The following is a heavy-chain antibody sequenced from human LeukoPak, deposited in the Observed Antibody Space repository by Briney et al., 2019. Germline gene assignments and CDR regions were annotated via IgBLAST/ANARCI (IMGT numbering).Heavy chain of an antibody. Sequence: SETLSLTCTVSGGSISSYYWSWVRQPPAKGLEWIEYIYYIDSTNSNPSLKSRVTISVDTSKNHFSLKLSSVTAADTAVYYCARLKAAAAPYSWFDPWGQGTLVTVSS. CDR2: IYYIDST. CDR1: GGSISSYY. J-gene: IGHJ5*02. CDR3: ARLKAAAAPYSWFDP. V-gene: IGHV4-59*01. D-gene: IGHD6-13*01.